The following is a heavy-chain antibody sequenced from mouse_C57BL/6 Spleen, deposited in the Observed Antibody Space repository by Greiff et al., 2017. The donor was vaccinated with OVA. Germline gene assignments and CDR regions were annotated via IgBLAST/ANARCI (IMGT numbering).Heavy chain of an antibody. D-gene: IGHD2-1*01. J-gene: IGHJ3*01. V-gene: IGHV1-50*01. CDR3: ARVTPWFAY. CDR2: IDPSDSYT. Sequence: QVHVKQPGAELVKPGASVKLSCKASGYTFTSYWMQWVKQRPGQGLEWIGEIDPSDSYTNYNQKFKGKATLTVDTSSSTAYMQLSSLTSEDSAVYYCARVTPWFAYWGQGTLVTVSA. CDR1: GYTFTSYW.